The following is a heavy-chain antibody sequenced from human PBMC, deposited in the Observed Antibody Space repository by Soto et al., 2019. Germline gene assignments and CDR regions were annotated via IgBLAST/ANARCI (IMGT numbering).Heavy chain of an antibody. J-gene: IGHJ4*02. CDR1: GGSVSSTSYY. CDR3: ARIVVIRNSIGQRYYFDY. Sequence: QLQLQESGPGLVKPSETLSLTCTVSGGSVSSTSYYWGWIRQPPGKGLEWIGSIYYSGSTYYNPSRKGRITISVDTSNHQFSLKLSSVTAADTAVYYFARIVVIRNSIGQRYYFDYWGQGTLVTVSS. V-gene: IGHV4-39*01. D-gene: IGHD2-21*01. CDR2: IYYSGST.